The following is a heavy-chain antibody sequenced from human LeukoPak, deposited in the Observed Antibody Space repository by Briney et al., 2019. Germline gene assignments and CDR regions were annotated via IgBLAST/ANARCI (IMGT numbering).Heavy chain of an antibody. J-gene: IGHJ4*02. CDR1: GFTFSSYG. D-gene: IGHD6-13*01. Sequence: GRSLRLSCAASGFTFSSYGMHWVRQAPGKGLEWAAVISYDGSNKYYADSVKGRFTISRDNSKNTLYLQMNSLRAEDTAVYYCAKDRGYSSSWYGGFDYWGQGTLVTVSS. CDR2: ISYDGSNK. CDR3: AKDRGYSSSWYGGFDY. V-gene: IGHV3-30*18.